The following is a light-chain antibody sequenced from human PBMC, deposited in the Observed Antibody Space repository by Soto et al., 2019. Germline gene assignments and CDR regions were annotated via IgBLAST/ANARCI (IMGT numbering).Light chain of an antibody. CDR1: SGAVSTTYH. Sequence: QAVVTQEPSFSVAPGRTVTFTCGLSSGAVSTTYHPSWYQQAPGQAPRTLIYNTDIRSSGVPDRFSGSILGNTAALPITGAQADDESHYYCALYIGSGIWVFGGGTKLTVL. V-gene: IGLV8-61*01. J-gene: IGLJ3*02. CDR3: ALYIGSGIWV. CDR2: NTD.